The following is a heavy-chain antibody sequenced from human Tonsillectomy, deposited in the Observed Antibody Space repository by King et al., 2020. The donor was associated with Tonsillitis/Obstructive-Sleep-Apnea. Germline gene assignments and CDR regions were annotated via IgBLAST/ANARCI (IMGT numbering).Heavy chain of an antibody. J-gene: IGHJ4*02. Sequence: HVQLVESGGGLVKPGGSLRLSCAASGFTFSDYYMSWLRQAPGKGLEWVSYISSSSSYTNYADSVKGRFTISRDNAKNSLYLQMNSLRAEDTAVYYCARGVLDGYDHYFDYWGQGTLVTVSS. CDR1: GFTFSDYY. D-gene: IGHD5-12*01. CDR2: ISSSSSYT. CDR3: ARGVLDGYDHYFDY. V-gene: IGHV3-11*05.